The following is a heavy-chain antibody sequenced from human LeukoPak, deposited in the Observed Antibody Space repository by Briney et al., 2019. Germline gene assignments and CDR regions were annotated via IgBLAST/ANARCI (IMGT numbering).Heavy chain of an antibody. V-gene: IGHV3-33*01. J-gene: IGHJ4*02. CDR1: GLTFSNCG. D-gene: IGHD1-26*01. CDR2: IWYDGNNK. CDR3: ARDLSGSAIDY. Sequence: GGSLRLSCAASGLTFSNCGMHWVRQAPGKGLEWVALIWYDGNNKCYADSVKGRFTISRDNSKNTLYLQMNSLRVEDTAVYYCARDLSGSAIDYWGQGTLVTVSS.